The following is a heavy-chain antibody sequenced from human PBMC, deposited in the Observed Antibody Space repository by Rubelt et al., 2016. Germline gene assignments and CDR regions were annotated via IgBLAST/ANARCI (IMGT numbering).Heavy chain of an antibody. Sequence: VQLVESGGGVVQPGRSLRLSCADSGFTFSSYAMHWVRQAPGKGLEWVAVISYDGSNKYYADSVKGRFTISRDNSKNTLYLQMNSLRAEDTAVYYCARELAEHAFDIWGQGTMVTGSS. CDR2: ISYDGSNK. CDR3: ARELAEHAFDI. CDR1: GFTFSSYA. V-gene: IGHV3-30*04. D-gene: IGHD1-14*01. J-gene: IGHJ3*02.